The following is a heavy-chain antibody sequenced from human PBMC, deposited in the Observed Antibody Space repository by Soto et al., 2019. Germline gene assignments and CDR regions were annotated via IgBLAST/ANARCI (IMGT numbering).Heavy chain of an antibody. Sequence: GGSLRLSCAASGFTFSSYAMSWVRQAPGKGLEWVSAISGSGGSTYYADSVKGRFTISRDNSKNTLYLQMNSLRAEDTAVYYCAKKLSHKDSSSWSDYYYYYCMDVWGQGTTVTVSS. CDR2: ISGSGGST. CDR1: GFTFSSYA. CDR3: AKKLSHKDSSSWSDYYYYYCMDV. J-gene: IGHJ6*02. V-gene: IGHV3-23*01. D-gene: IGHD6-13*01.